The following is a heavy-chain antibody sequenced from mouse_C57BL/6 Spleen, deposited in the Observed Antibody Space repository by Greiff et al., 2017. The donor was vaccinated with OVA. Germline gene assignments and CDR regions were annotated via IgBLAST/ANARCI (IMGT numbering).Heavy chain of an antibody. Sequence: VQLQQPGAELVRPGSSVKLSCKASGYTFTSYWMHWVKQRPIQGLEWIGNIDPSDSETHYNQKFKDKATLTVDKSSSTAYMQLSSLTSEDSAVYYCARPDGYYPYYAMDYWGQGTSVTVSS. D-gene: IGHD2-3*01. CDR3: ARPDGYYPYYAMDY. J-gene: IGHJ4*01. CDR1: GYTFTSYW. CDR2: IDPSDSET. V-gene: IGHV1-52*01.